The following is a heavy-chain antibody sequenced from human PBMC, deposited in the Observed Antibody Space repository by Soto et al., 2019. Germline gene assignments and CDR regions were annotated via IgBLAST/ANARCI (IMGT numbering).Heavy chain of an antibody. CDR2: INPNGGST. D-gene: IGHD2-21*01. CDR1: GYLFINYY. V-gene: IGHV1-46*01. CDR3: ARSLLQGDF. J-gene: IGHJ4*02. Sequence: QVQLVQSGAEVKKPGASVKVSSKASGYLFINYYINWVRQAPGQGLEWMAIINPNGGSTNYAQKFQGRVTVTSDTSTSTVSMELNSLGYDYTAVYFCARSLLQGDFWGQGTLVTVSS.